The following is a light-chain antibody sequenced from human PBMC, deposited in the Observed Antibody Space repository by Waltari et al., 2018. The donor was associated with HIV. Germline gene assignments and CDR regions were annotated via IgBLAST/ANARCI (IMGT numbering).Light chain of an antibody. Sequence: QSILTQPPSTSAAPGQRVTISCSGDTSASQFTSFYWYQQLPGAAPKLVIYDNTHRPSGIPDRFSGSKSDASASLAIASLRSEDEGLYYCSTWSVVLRAWVFGGGTKLTVL. CDR1: TSASQFTS. CDR2: DNT. J-gene: IGLJ3*02. CDR3: STWSVVLRAWV. V-gene: IGLV1-47*01.